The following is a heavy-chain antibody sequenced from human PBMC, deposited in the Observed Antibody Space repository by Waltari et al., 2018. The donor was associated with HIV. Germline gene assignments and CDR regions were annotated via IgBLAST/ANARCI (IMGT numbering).Heavy chain of an antibody. D-gene: IGHD2-21*02. CDR1: GFTFTNAW. CDR3: TTGDIVVVTDY. Sequence: LSCAASGFTFTNAWMSWVRQAPGKGLEWVGRVKSETDGGTTDYAAPVKGRFTISRDDSKNTLYLQMNSLKTEDTAVYYCTTGDIVVVTDYWGQGTLVTVSS. CDR2: VKSETDGGTT. V-gene: IGHV3-15*01. J-gene: IGHJ4*02.